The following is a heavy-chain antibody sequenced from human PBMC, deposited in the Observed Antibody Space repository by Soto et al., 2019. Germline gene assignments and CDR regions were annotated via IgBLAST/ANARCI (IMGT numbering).Heavy chain of an antibody. CDR2: IYHSGST. CDR3: ARVPDV. J-gene: IGHJ6*02. V-gene: IGHV4-30-2*01. CDR1: GGSISSGGYS. Sequence: SETLSLTCAVSGGSISSGGYSWSWMRQPPGKGLEWIGYIYHSGSTYYNPSLKSRVTISVDRSKNQFSLKLSSVTAADTAVYYCARVPDVWGQGTTITVSS.